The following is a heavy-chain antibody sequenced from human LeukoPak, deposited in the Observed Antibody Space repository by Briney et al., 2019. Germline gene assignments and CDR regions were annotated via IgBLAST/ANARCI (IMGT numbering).Heavy chain of an antibody. Sequence: ASVKVSCKASGDTFTSYGISWVRQAPGQGLEWMGRISAYNGNTNYAQKLQGRVTMTTDTSTSTAYMELRSLRSDDTAVYYCARVTIFGVVIMDLDYWGQGTLVTVSS. D-gene: IGHD3-3*01. CDR2: ISAYNGNT. J-gene: IGHJ4*02. CDR1: GDTFTSYG. CDR3: ARVTIFGVVIMDLDY. V-gene: IGHV1-18*01.